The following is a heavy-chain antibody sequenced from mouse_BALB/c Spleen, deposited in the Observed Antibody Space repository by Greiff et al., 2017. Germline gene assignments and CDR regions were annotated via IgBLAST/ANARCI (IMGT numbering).Heavy chain of an antibody. J-gene: IGHJ2*01. V-gene: IGHV1-14*01. Sequence: EVQLQESGPELVKPGASVKMSCKASGYTFTSYVMHWVKQKPGQGLEWIGYINPYNDGTKYNEKFKGKATLTSDKSSSTAYMELSSLTSEDSAVYYCARWGDYYSEDYFDYWGQGTTLTVSS. D-gene: IGHD1-1*01. CDR1: GYTFTSYV. CDR3: ARWGDYYSEDYFDY. CDR2: INPYNDGT.